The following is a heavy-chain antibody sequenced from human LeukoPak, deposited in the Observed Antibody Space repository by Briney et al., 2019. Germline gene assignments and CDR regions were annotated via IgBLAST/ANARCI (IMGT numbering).Heavy chain of an antibody. V-gene: IGHV4-34*01. CDR3: ATRRGNYNSSGYYYGY. J-gene: IGHJ4*02. Sequence: SETLSLTCAVSGGSFSGYYWSWIRQPPGKGPEWIGEINHSGSTKYNPSLKSRVTISRDTSKNQFSLKLSSVTAADTAVYYCATRRGNYNSSGYYYGYWGQGTLVTVSS. CDR2: INHSGST. D-gene: IGHD3-22*01. CDR1: GGSFSGYY.